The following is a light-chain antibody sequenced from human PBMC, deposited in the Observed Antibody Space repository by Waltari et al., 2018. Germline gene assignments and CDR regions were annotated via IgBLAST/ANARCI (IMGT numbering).Light chain of an antibody. CDR2: RDN. CDR1: SSNIGNYY. Sequence: QSVLTQPPSASGTPGQRATISCSGSSSNIGNYYVYWYQHLPGTAPKLLFYRDNQRASGVPNRFSVSKSGTSASLAISGLRSEDGADYYCAAWDDSLGGSVAFGGGTKLTVL. V-gene: IGLV1-47*01. J-gene: IGLJ2*01. CDR3: AAWDDSLGGSVA.